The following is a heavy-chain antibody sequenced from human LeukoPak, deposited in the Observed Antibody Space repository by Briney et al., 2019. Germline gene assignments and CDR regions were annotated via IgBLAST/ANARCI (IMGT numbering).Heavy chain of an antibody. Sequence: GGSLRLSCAASGFTFSSYAMSWVRQAPGKGLEWVSAISGSGGSTYYADSVKGRFTTSRDNSKNTLYLQMNSLRAEDTAVYYCAKSLINGSGSYYASGLFDYWGQGTLVTVSS. D-gene: IGHD3-10*01. J-gene: IGHJ4*02. CDR2: ISGSGGST. CDR1: GFTFSSYA. V-gene: IGHV3-23*01. CDR3: AKSLINGSGSYYASGLFDY.